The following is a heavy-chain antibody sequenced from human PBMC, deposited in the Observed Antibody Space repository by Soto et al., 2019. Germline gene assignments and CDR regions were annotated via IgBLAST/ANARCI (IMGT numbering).Heavy chain of an antibody. D-gene: IGHD6-19*01. CDR1: GYTFTSYG. Sequence: QVQLVQSGTEVKKPGASVKVSCKASGYTFTSYGISWVRQAPGQGLEWMGWISAYNGNTNYAQKLQGRVTMTTDTXTXTXXMELRSLRSDDTAVYYCARDPGYGSGWHHSDAFDIWGQGTMVTVSS. CDR3: ARDPGYGSGWHHSDAFDI. CDR2: ISAYNGNT. J-gene: IGHJ3*02. V-gene: IGHV1-18*01.